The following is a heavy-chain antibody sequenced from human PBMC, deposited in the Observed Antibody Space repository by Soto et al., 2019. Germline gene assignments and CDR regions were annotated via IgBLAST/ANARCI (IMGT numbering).Heavy chain of an antibody. Sequence: PGGSLRLSCTASGFSFSSYAMYWFRQPPGKGLEWVSAITANGGGTYYTDSVKGRFTISRENSKHTLSLQMNSLSAEDTAIYYCARGYCSGTGCYREPFDYWGQGTTVTVSS. CDR2: ITANGGGT. J-gene: IGHJ4*03. D-gene: IGHD2-2*01. V-gene: IGHV3-23*01. CDR1: GFSFSSYA. CDR3: ARGYCSGTGCYREPFDY.